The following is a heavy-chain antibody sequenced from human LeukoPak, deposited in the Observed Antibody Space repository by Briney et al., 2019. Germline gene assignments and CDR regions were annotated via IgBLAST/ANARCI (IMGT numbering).Heavy chain of an antibody. D-gene: IGHD5-18*01. Sequence: GGSLRLSCAASGFTFSSYGMHWVRQAPGKGREWVAVIWYDGSNKYYADSVKGRFTISRDNSKNTLYLQMNSLRAEDTAVYYCAKEPPADTYFDYWGQGTLVTVSS. CDR1: GFTFSSYG. J-gene: IGHJ4*02. V-gene: IGHV3-33*06. CDR3: AKEPPADTYFDY. CDR2: IWYDGSNK.